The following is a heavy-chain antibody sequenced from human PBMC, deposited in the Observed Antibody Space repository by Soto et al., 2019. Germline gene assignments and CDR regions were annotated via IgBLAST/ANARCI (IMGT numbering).Heavy chain of an antibody. CDR2: ISDDGSNK. V-gene: IGHV3-30*18. CDR1: GFTFSSYG. CDR3: AKSSGTISDAFDI. D-gene: IGHD3-3*01. J-gene: IGHJ3*02. Sequence: QVQLVESGGGVVQPGRSLRLSCAASGFTFSSYGMHWVRQAPGKGLEWVAVISDDGSNKYYADSVKGRFTISRDNSKNTRYLKMNSLRDEDTAVYYCAKSSGTISDAFDIWGQGTMVTVSS.